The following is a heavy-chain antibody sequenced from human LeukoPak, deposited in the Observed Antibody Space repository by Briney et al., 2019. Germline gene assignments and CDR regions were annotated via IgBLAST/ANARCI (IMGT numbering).Heavy chain of an antibody. V-gene: IGHV3-15*01. CDR1: GFTFSSYA. D-gene: IGHD4-17*01. Sequence: GGSLRLSCAASGFTFSSYAMSWVRQAPGKGLEWVGRITSNADGGTTDYAAPVKGRFTISRDDSKNTLYLQMNSLKTEDTAVYYCTLFLTTGGQGTLVTVSS. CDR3: TLFLTT. J-gene: IGHJ4*02. CDR2: ITSNADGGTT.